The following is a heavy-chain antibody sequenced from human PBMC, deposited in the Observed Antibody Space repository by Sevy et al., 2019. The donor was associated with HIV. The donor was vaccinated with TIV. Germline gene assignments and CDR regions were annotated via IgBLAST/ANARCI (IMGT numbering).Heavy chain of an antibody. V-gene: IGHV3-7*01. D-gene: IGHD6-6*01. CDR3: AREVGIAARVKDAFDI. Sequence: GGSLRLSCAASGFTFSSYWMSWVRQAPGKGLEWVANIKQDGSEKYYVDSVKGRFTISRDNAKNSLYLQMNSLRAEDTAVYYCAREVGIAARVKDAFDIWGQGTMVTVSS. CDR2: IKQDGSEK. J-gene: IGHJ3*02. CDR1: GFTFSSYW.